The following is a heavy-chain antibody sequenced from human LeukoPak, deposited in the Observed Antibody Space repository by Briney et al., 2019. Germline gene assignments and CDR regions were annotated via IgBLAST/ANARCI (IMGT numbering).Heavy chain of an antibody. CDR3: VRGDDYRFDY. V-gene: IGHV4-4*02. D-gene: IGHD5-12*01. CDR1: GDSISCAYW. CDR2: INLSGTT. Sequence: SGTLSLTCAVSGDSISCAYWWSWVRQAPGKGLEWIGEINLSGTTRYNMSLKSRVTMSIDTPENQLFLQLISVTAADTAVYYCVRGDDYRFDYWGQGALVTVSS. J-gene: IGHJ4*02.